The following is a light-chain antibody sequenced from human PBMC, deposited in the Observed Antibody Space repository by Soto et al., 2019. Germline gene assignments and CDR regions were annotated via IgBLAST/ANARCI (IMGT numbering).Light chain of an antibody. CDR1: QGISSA. J-gene: IGKJ4*01. CDR2: DAS. Sequence: AIQLTQSPSSLSASVGDRVTITCRASQGISSALAWYQQKPGKAPKLLIYDASSLESGVPSRYSGSGSGTDYTLTISSPQPEDFATYYCQQFNSYPFLTFGGGTKVEIK. V-gene: IGKV1-13*02. CDR3: QQFNSYPFLT.